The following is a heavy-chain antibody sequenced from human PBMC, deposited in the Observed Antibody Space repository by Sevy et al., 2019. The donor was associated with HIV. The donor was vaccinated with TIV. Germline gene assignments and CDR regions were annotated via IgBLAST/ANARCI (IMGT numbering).Heavy chain of an antibody. CDR1: GFTFSNAW. Sequence: GGSLRLSCAASGFTFSNAWMSWVRQAPGKGLEWVGRIKSKTDGGTTDYAAPVKDRFTITSDDSKNTLYLQMNSLKTEETAVYYCATDRGYCSSTSCSLEYFQHWGQGTLVTVSS. CDR3: ATDRGYCSSTSCSLEYFQH. D-gene: IGHD2-2*01. CDR2: IKSKTDGGTT. V-gene: IGHV3-15*01. J-gene: IGHJ1*01.